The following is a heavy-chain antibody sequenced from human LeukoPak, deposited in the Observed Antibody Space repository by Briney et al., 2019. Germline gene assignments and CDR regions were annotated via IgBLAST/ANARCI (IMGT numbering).Heavy chain of an antibody. CDR3: AKDIYGHYYYMDV. D-gene: IGHD3-16*01. Sequence: GGSLRLSCAASGFTFYDYAMHWVRQAPGKGLEWVSGISWNSGSIGYADSVKGRFTISRDNAKNSLYLQMNSLRAEDTALYYCAKDIYGHYYYMDVWGKGTTVTVSS. CDR2: ISWNSGSI. CDR1: GFTFYDYA. V-gene: IGHV3-9*01. J-gene: IGHJ6*03.